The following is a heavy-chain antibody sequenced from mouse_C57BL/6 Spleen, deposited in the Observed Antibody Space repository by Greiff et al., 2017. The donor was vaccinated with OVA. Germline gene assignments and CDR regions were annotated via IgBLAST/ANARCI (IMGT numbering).Heavy chain of an antibody. J-gene: IGHJ2*01. CDR1: GYTFTSYW. Sequence: VQLQQPGAELVMPGASVKLSCKASGYTFTSYWMHWVKQRPGQGLEWIGEIDPSDSYTNYNQKFKGKSTLTVDKSSSTAYMQLSSLTSEDSAVYYCARSEYGKDYFDYWGQGTTLTVSS. CDR2: IDPSDSYT. V-gene: IGHV1-69*01. CDR3: ARSEYGKDYFDY. D-gene: IGHD2-10*02.